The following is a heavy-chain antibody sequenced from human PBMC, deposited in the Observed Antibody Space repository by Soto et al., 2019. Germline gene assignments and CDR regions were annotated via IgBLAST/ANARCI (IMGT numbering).Heavy chain of an antibody. CDR3: ARIRGITGTPYNWFDP. CDR2: IDWDDDK. J-gene: IGHJ5*02. V-gene: IGHV2-70*01. CDR1: GFSLSTSGMC. Sequence: SGPTLVNPTQTLTLTCTFSGFSLSTSGMCVSWIRQPPGKALEWLALIDWDDDKYYSTSLKTSLTISKDTSKNQVVLTMANMDPVDTATYYCARIRGITGTPYNWFDPWGQGTLVTVSS. D-gene: IGHD1-20*01.